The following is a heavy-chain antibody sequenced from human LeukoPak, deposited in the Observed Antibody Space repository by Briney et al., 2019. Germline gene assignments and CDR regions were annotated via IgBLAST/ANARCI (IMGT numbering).Heavy chain of an antibody. CDR1: GGSFSGYY. CDR3: ARGSYSFDSSSSPLGPLFDF. V-gene: IGHV4-34*01. CDR2: INHSGST. D-gene: IGHD3-22*01. Sequence: PSETLSLTCAVYGGSFSGYYWSWIRQPPGKGLEWIGEINHSGSTNYNPSLKSRVTISVDTSKKQFSLKLTSLTAADTAVYYCARGSYSFDSSSSPLGPLFDFWGQGTLVTVSS. J-gene: IGHJ4*02.